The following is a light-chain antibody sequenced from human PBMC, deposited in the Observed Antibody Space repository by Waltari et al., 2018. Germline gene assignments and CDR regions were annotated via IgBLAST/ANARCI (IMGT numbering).Light chain of an antibody. CDR1: QSVITN. CDR3: QQYNTYSRT. CDR2: GAS. J-gene: IGKJ2*01. Sequence: EIVMTQSPATLSVSPGERATLSCKASQSVITNLAWYQQKPGQPPRLLIYGASARATGIPDRFSGSGFGTEFTLAISSLQSEDSAIYYCQQYNTYSRTFGQGTKLEIK. V-gene: IGKV3-15*01.